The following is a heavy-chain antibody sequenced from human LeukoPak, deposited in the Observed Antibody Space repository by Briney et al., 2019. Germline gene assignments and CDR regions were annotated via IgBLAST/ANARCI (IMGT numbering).Heavy chain of an antibody. Sequence: ASVKVSCKASGYIFTKYGFTWVRQAPGQGLEWMGWISAYDGYTNHAQKLQGRVTMTEDTSTDTAYMELSSLRSEDTAVYYCASGIKGPYGSGSYYKGGVYWGQGTLVTVSS. J-gene: IGHJ4*02. D-gene: IGHD3-10*01. CDR3: ASGIKGPYGSGSYYKGGVY. V-gene: IGHV1-18*01. CDR2: ISAYDGYT. CDR1: GYIFTKYG.